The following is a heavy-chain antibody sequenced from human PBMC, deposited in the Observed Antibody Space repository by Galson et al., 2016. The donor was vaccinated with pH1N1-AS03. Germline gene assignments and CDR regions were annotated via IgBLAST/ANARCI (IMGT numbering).Heavy chain of an antibody. CDR2: ITSDGSTP. D-gene: IGHD3/OR15-3a*01. Sequence: SLRLSCAASGFTFSDYWMHWVRQAPGKGLVWVSDITSDGSTPTYADSVQGRFTISRDNAKNTLYLQMSSLRVEDTAVYFCARGRFLDWFPDDYWGQGTLVTVSS. CDR1: GFTFSDYW. CDR3: ARGRFLDWFPDDY. J-gene: IGHJ4*02. V-gene: IGHV3-74*03.